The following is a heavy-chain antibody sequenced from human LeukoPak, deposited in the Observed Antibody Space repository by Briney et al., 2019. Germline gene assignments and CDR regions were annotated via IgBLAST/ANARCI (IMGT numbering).Heavy chain of an antibody. D-gene: IGHD3-22*01. V-gene: IGHV4-4*07. CDR1: GGSISGFS. CDR3: ARVQGYDGSAYYYY. Sequence: SKTLSLTCIVSGGSISGFSWSWIRQPAGKGLEWIGHIYSSGSTDYNPSLKSRVTMSVDTSKNLFSLKLSSMTAADTAVYYCARVQGYDGSAYYYYWGQGTLVTASS. CDR2: IYSSGST. J-gene: IGHJ4*02.